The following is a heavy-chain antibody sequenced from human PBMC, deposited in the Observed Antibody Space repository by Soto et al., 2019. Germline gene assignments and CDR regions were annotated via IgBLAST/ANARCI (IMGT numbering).Heavy chain of an antibody. J-gene: IGHJ4*02. D-gene: IGHD1-26*01. CDR1: GGSISSYY. Sequence: SETLSLTCTVSGGSISSYYWSWIRQPPGKGLEWIGYIHYSGSANYNPSLMSRVTISVDSSKNQFSLKLSSVTAADTAVYYCARSQEWELGGRHESSEPEDYWGQGTLVTVSS. CDR2: IHYSGSA. V-gene: IGHV4-59*01. CDR3: ARSQEWELGGRHESSEPEDY.